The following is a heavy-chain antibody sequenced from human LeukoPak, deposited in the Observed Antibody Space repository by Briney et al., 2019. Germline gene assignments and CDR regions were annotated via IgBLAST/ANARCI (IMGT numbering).Heavy chain of an antibody. CDR3: AKPPVVAATRGYYYYYGMDV. V-gene: IGHV3-23*01. Sequence: PGGSLRLSCAASGFMFSSYAMSWVRQAPGKGLEWVSAISGSGGSTYYADSVKGRFTISRDNSKNTLYLQMNSLRAEDTAVYYCAKPPVVAATRGYYYYYGMDVWGQGTTVTVSS. CDR1: GFMFSSYA. D-gene: IGHD2-15*01. J-gene: IGHJ6*02. CDR2: ISGSGGST.